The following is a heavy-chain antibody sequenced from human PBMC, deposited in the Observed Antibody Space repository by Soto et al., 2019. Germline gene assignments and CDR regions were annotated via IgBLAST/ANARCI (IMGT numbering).Heavy chain of an antibody. V-gene: IGHV1-69*01. J-gene: IGHJ6*02. D-gene: IGHD2-2*01. Sequence: QVQLVQSGAEVKKPGSSVKVSCKASGGTFSSYCISWVRQAPGQGLEWMGGIIPISGTANYAQKFQGRVTTTADESTSTAYMERSSLRSEDTAVYYCARSQGSSTSLEIYYYYYYGMDVWGQGTTVTVSS. CDR2: IIPISGTA. CDR1: GGTFSSYC. CDR3: ARSQGSSTSLEIYYYYYYGMDV.